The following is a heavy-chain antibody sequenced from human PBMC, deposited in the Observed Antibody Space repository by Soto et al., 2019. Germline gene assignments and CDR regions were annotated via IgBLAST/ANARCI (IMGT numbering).Heavy chain of an antibody. CDR2: ISYDGSNK. Sequence: SGGSLRLSCAASGFTFSSYAMHWVRQAPGKGLEWVAVISYDGSNKYYADSVKGRFTISRDNSKNTLYLQMNSLRAEDTAVYYCARATYYYDSSGYYYRPYYFDYWGQGTLVTVSS. J-gene: IGHJ4*02. CDR3: ARATYYYDSSGYYYRPYYFDY. CDR1: GFTFSSYA. D-gene: IGHD3-22*01. V-gene: IGHV3-30-3*01.